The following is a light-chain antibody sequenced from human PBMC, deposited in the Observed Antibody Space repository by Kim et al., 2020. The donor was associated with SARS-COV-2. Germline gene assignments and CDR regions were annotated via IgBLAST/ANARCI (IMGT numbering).Light chain of an antibody. CDR2: RDS. CDR3: QAWDTNIAV. CDR1: NLGSKY. Sequence: SYELTQPPSVSVSPGQAASITCSGENLGSKYTSWYQQQPGQSPVLVIFRDSKRPSGIPERFSGSNSGNTATLTISGTQSVDEADYYCQAWDTNIAVFGGG. J-gene: IGLJ3*02. V-gene: IGLV3-1*01.